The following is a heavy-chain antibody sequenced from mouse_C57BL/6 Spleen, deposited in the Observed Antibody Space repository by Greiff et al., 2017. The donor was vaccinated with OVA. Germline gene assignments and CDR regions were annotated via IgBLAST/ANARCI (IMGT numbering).Heavy chain of an antibody. CDR3: AREGILRYPSYWYFDV. Sequence: QVQLQQSGAELVKPGASVKISCKASGYAFSSYWMNWVKQRPGKGLEWIGQIYPGDGDTNYNGKFKGKATLTADKSSSTAYMQLSSLTSEDSAGYFCAREGILRYPSYWYFDVWGTGTTVTVSS. V-gene: IGHV1-80*01. D-gene: IGHD1-1*01. CDR1: GYAFSSYW. J-gene: IGHJ1*03. CDR2: IYPGDGDT.